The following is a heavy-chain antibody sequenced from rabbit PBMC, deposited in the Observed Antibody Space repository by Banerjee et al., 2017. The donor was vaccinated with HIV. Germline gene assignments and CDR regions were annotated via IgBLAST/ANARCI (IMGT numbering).Heavy chain of an antibody. CDR3: ARDLAGVIGWNFNF. CDR2: IDTGRSGRT. D-gene: IGHD4-1*01. Sequence: QQQLEESGGGLVKPGGILTLTCKASGIDFSRYWICWVRQAPGRGLEWIGCIDTGRSGRTYYASWAKGRFTITRSTSLNTVTLQLNSLTAADTATYFCARDLAGVIGWNFNFWGQGTLVTVS. J-gene: IGHJ3*01. CDR1: GIDFSRYW. V-gene: IGHV1S43*01.